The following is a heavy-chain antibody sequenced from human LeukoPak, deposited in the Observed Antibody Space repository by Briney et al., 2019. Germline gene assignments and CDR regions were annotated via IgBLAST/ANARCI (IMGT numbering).Heavy chain of an antibody. CDR1: GFTFSGSA. Sequence: PGGSLRLSSAASGFTFSGSAMHWVRQASGKGLEWVGRIRSKANSYATAYAASVKGRFTISRDDSKNTAYLQMNSLKTEDTAVYYCTVTYYDFWSGYYPLDYWGQGTLVTVSS. V-gene: IGHV3-73*01. D-gene: IGHD3-3*01. CDR2: IRSKANSYAT. CDR3: TVTYYDFWSGYYPLDY. J-gene: IGHJ4*02.